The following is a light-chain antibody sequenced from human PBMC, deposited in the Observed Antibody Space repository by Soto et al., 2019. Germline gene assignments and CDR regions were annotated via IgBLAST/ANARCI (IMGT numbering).Light chain of an antibody. CDR2: GAS. V-gene: IGKV3-20*01. J-gene: IGKJ5*01. CDR1: QSFSSIY. Sequence: EIVLTQSPGTLSLSPGERATLSCRASQSFSSIYLAWYQQKPGQAPRLLISGASRRATGIPDRFSGAGSGTDFTLTISRLEPEDFALYYCQQHDILPITFGQGARPEI. CDR3: QQHDILPIT.